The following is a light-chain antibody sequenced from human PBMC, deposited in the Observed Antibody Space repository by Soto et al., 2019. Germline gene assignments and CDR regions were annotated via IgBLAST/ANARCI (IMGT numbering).Light chain of an antibody. J-gene: IGKJ1*01. CDR2: DAS. CDR3: QQYGSSPTS. Sequence: IVLTHSPGTLSLSPGERAALSFRASQSVSNNYLAWYQQKPGQGPRLLIYDASSRATGIPDRFSGSGSGTDFTLTISRLEPEDFAVYFCQQYGSSPTSFGQGTKVDIK. V-gene: IGKV3-20*01. CDR1: QSVSNNY.